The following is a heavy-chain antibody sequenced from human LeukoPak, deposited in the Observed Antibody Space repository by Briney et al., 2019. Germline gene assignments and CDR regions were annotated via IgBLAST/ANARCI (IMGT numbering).Heavy chain of an antibody. J-gene: IGHJ6*03. Sequence: GGSLKISCEASGFTFSSYAMSWIRQAPGNGLEWGSAISSGGGNTDYADSGKGRFTISRDNAKNSLYLQMNSLRAEDTAVYYCARDRSGMVRGVMHYYMDVWGKGTTVTISS. D-gene: IGHD3-10*01. CDR3: ARDRSGMVRGVMHYYMDV. V-gene: IGHV3-23*01. CDR2: ISSGGGNT. CDR1: GFTFSSYA.